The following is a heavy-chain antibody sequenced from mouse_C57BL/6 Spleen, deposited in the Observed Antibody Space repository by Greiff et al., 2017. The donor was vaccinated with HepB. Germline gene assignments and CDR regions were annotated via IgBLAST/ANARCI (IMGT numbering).Heavy chain of an antibody. D-gene: IGHD1-1*02. Sequence: EVKLVDSGGGLVQSGRSLRLSCATSGFTFSDFYMEWVRQAPGKGLEWIAASRNKANDYTTEYSASVKGRFIVSRDTSQSILYLQMNALRAEDTAIYYCARGAYLWWAMDYWGQGTSVTVSS. CDR2: SRNKANDYTT. CDR1: GFTFSDFY. V-gene: IGHV7-1*01. CDR3: ARGAYLWWAMDY. J-gene: IGHJ4*01.